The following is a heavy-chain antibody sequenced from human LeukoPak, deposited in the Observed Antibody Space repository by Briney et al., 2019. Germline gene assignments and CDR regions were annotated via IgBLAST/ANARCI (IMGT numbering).Heavy chain of an antibody. CDR3: ARRSYYYDSSGYVDAFDI. D-gene: IGHD3-22*01. CDR2: IYYSGST. V-gene: IGHV4-59*08. CDR1: GGSISSYY. Sequence: SETLSLTCTVSGGSISSYYWSWIRQPPGKGLEWIGYIYYSGSTNYNPSLKSRVTISVDTSKNQFSLKLSSVTAADTAVYYCARRSYYYDSSGYVDAFDIWGQGTMVTVSS. J-gene: IGHJ3*02.